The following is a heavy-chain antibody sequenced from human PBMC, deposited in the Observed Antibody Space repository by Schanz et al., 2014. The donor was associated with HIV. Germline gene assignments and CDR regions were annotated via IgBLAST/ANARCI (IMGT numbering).Heavy chain of an antibody. CDR2: VNPKSGNT. Sequence: QVQLVQSGAEVQKPGASVKVSCKASGYSFTSYDINWVRQATGQGLEWMGWVNPKSGNTGYAQKFQGRVTMTRNTSISTAYMELSSLGSEDTAMYYCARSSMRVTMVRWDFEYWGQGTLVTVSS. J-gene: IGHJ4*02. D-gene: IGHD3-10*01. CDR1: GYSFTSYD. CDR3: ARSSMRVTMVRWDFEY. V-gene: IGHV1-8*02.